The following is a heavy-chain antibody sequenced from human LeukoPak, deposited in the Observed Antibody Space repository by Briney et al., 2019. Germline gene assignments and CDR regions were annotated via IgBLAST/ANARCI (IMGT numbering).Heavy chain of an antibody. Sequence: GGSLRLSCAASGFTFSSYGMHWVRQAPGKGLEWVAVIWYDGSNKYYADSVKGRFTISRDNSKNTLYLQMNSLRAEDTAVYYCARRGIAGYYYYYGMDVWGQGTTVTVSS. CDR3: ARRGIAGYYYYYGMDV. V-gene: IGHV3-33*01. D-gene: IGHD6-13*01. J-gene: IGHJ6*02. CDR1: GFTFSSYG. CDR2: IWYDGSNK.